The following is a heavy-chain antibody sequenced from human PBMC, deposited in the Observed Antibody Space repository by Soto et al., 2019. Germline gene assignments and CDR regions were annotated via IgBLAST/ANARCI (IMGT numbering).Heavy chain of an antibody. Sequence: ASVKVSCKASGYTFTSSWISWVRQAPGQGLEWMGWISTDNGNTKYAQHLQGRVSMTTDTSTSTAYMELRSLRSDDTAVYYCARASGRSYWFDPWGQGTLVTVSS. CDR2: ISTDNGNT. D-gene: IGHD1-26*01. CDR1: GYTFTSSW. V-gene: IGHV1-18*01. CDR3: ARASGRSYWFDP. J-gene: IGHJ5*02.